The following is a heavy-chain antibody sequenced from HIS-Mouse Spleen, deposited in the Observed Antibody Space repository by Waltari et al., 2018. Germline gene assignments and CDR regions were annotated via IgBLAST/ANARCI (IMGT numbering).Heavy chain of an antibody. J-gene: IGHJ4*02. CDR2: IDWDDDK. CDR1: GFSLSTSGMC. D-gene: IGHD6-19*01. Sequence: QVTLRESGPALVKPTQTLTLTCTFSGFSLSTSGMCVSWIRPPPGKALEWLARIDWDDDKYYSTSLKTRLTISRDTSKNHVVLTMTNMDPLDTATYYCARIAEGYTSGWYAFDYWGQGTLVTVSS. V-gene: IGHV2-70*15. CDR3: ARIAEGYTSGWYAFDY.